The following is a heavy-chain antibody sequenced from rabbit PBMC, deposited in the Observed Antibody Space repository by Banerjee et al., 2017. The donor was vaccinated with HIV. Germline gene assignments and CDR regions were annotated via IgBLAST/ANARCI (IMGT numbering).Heavy chain of an antibody. CDR3: ARHGAYPVYGYYNL. J-gene: IGHJ4*01. D-gene: IGHD7-1*01. V-gene: IGHV1S45*01. Sequence: QEQLEESGGDLVQPEGSLTLTCTASGFSFSSSYYMCWVRQPPGKGLEWIACIYTGSSGSTYYASWAKGRFTISKTSSTTVTLQMTSLTAADTATYFCARHGAYPVYGYYNLWGPGTLVTVS. CDR2: IYTGSSGST. CDR1: GFSFSSSYY.